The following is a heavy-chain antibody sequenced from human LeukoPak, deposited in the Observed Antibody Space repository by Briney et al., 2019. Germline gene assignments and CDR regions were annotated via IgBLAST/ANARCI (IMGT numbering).Heavy chain of an antibody. D-gene: IGHD2/OR15-2a*01. CDR1: GRYW. Sequence: GGSLRLSCAASGRYWMHWVRQAPGKGLVWVSHINSDGSWISYADSVKGRFTISKDNAKNTVYLQMSNLRVEDTAVYYCVSFYETYWGRGTLVTVSS. CDR2: INSDGSWI. CDR3: VSFYETY. V-gene: IGHV3-74*01. J-gene: IGHJ4*02.